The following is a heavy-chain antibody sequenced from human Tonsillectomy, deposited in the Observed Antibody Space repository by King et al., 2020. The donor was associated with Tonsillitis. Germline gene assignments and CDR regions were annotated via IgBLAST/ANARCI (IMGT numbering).Heavy chain of an antibody. CDR3: ARGRVGVNSTYGMDV. CDR2: INHSGST. CDR1: GGSFRGYY. Sequence: VQLQQWGAGLLKPSETLSLTCAVYGGSFRGYYWSWIRQSPGKGLEWIGEINHSGSTNYNPSLKSRVTISIDTSKNQLSLKWTSAIAADTAVYYCARGRVGVNSTYGMDVWGQGATVTVSS. V-gene: IGHV4-34*01. J-gene: IGHJ6*02. D-gene: IGHD1-26*01.